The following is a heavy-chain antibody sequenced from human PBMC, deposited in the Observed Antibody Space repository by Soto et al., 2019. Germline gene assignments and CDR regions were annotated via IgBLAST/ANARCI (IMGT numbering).Heavy chain of an antibody. J-gene: IGHJ4*02. CDR1: GFNFNYYT. CDR2: IGVNVGHI. V-gene: IGHV3-21*01. D-gene: IGHD6-13*01. Sequence: VGSLRLSCVGSGFNFNYYTMTWVRQAPGKGLEWVASIGVNVGHIFYADSVKGRFTISRDDSKKTLFLQMNSLKVEDTAVYYCAKWQQLKWGQGTLVTVSS. CDR3: AKWQQLK.